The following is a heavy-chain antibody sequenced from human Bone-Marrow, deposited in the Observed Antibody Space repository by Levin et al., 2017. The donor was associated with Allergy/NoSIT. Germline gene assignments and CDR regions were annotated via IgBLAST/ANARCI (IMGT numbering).Heavy chain of an antibody. Sequence: SQTLSLTCTVSGGSIRPYSWTWIRQSPGKGLEWIGYIRYSGTTSYNPSLESRVSISVDTSKNQFSLKLSSVTDADTAIYYCARGHFDTSGYSNPFDYWGQGILVTVSS. D-gene: IGHD3-22*01. CDR3: ARGHFDTSGYSNPFDY. V-gene: IGHV4-59*03. CDR1: GGSIRPYS. J-gene: IGHJ4*02. CDR2: IRYSGTT.